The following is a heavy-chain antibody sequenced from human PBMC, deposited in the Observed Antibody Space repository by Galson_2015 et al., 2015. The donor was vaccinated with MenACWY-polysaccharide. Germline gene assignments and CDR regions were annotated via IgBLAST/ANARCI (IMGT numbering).Heavy chain of an antibody. V-gene: IGHV3-23*05. CDR2: T. D-gene: IGHD5-18*01. J-gene: IGHJ4*02. Sequence: TEYAASVKGRFTISRDNPKNTLDLQMNSLRAEDTAVYYCAKTRGGDTASDSWGQGTLVTVSS. CDR3: AKTRGGDTASDS.